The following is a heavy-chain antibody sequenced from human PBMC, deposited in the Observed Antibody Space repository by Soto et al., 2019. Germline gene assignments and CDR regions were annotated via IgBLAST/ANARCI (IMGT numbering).Heavy chain of an antibody. CDR1: GFTVSTKC. CDR2: IYSGGST. J-gene: IGHJ4*02. D-gene: IGHD3-16*01. Sequence: EVQLVESGGGLVQPGGSLRLSCAASGFTVSTKCMSWVRQAPGKGLEWVSGIYSGGSTFYADSVRGRFTISRDNSKNTGILKMNSLGAEDTAVYYCARAPWAADYWGQGTLVTVSS. V-gene: IGHV3-66*01. CDR3: ARAPWAADY.